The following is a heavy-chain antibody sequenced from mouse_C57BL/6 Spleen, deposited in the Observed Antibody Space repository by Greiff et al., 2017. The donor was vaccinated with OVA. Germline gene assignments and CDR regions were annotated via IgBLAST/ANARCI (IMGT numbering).Heavy chain of an antibody. CDR1: GFSLTSYG. CDR3: ARNGELRDWYFDV. Sequence: QVHVKQSGPGLVQPSQSLSITCTVSGFSLTSYGVHWVRQSPGKGLEWLGVIWSGGSTDYNAAFISRLSISKDNSKSQVFFKMNSLQADDTAIYYCARNGELRDWYFDVWGTGTTVTVSS. CDR2: IWSGGST. J-gene: IGHJ1*03. V-gene: IGHV2-2*01. D-gene: IGHD1-1*01.